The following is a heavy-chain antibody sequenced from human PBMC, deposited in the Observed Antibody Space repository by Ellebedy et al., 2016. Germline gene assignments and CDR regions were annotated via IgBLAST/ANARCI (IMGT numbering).Heavy chain of an antibody. J-gene: IGHJ5*02. Sequence: SETLSLTCTVSGASISSSTYYWGWIRQPPGKGLEWIGSIYYSGSAYYNPSLKSRVTMSVDTSKNQFSLKLSSVTAADTAVYYCARHFCGRVPPAITSFFIGCWFDPWGQGTLVTVSS. CDR1: GASISSSTYY. V-gene: IGHV4-39*01. D-gene: IGHD2-2*01. CDR2: IYYSGSA. CDR3: ARHFCGRVPPAITSFFIGCWFDP.